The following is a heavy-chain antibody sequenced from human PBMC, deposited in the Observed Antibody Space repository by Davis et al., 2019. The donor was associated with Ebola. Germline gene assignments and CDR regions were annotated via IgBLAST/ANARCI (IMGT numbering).Heavy chain of an antibody. CDR3: ARDCSGTSCYFKWFDP. Sequence: AASVKVSCKASGYTFTSYGISWVRQAPGQGLEWMGWISAYNGDTNYAQRLQGRVTVTTDTSTSTACMELRSLRSDDTAVYYCARDCSGTSCYFKWFDPWGQGTLVTVSS. CDR1: GYTFTSYG. V-gene: IGHV1-18*04. J-gene: IGHJ5*02. CDR2: ISAYNGDT. D-gene: IGHD2-15*01.